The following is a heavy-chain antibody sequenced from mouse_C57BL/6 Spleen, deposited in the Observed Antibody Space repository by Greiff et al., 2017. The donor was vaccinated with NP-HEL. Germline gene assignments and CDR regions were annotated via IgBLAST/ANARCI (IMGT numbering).Heavy chain of an antibody. CDR1: GYTFTSYW. CDR2: IHPNSGST. J-gene: IGHJ1*03. D-gene: IGHD1-1*01. V-gene: IGHV1-64*01. CDR3: ARDRSYYYGSSYYWYCDV. Sequence: QVQLQQPGAELVKPGASVKLSCKASGYTFTSYWMHWVKQRPGQGLEWIGMIHPNSGSTNYNEKFKSKATLTVDKSSSTAYMQLSSLTSEDSAVYYCARDRSYYYGSSYYWYCDVWGTGTTVTVSS.